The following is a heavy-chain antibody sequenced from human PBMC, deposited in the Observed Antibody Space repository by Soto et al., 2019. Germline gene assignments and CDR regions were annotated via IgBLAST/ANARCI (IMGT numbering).Heavy chain of an antibody. V-gene: IGHV1-69*02. D-gene: IGHD3-10*01. CDR1: GDTFSFYT. CDR2: VNPILSMS. J-gene: IGHJ4*02. Sequence: QVQLVQSGAELKKPGSSVKVSCKASGDTFSFYTINWVRQAPGLGLEWMGRVNPILSMSNYAQKFQGRVTMTADKSTSPAYMELRSLRSEDTALYYCATSYGSGYRAFDYWGQGALVTVSS. CDR3: ATSYGSGYRAFDY.